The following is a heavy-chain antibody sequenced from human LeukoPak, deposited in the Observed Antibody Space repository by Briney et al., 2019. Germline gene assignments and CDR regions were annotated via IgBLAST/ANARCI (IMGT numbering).Heavy chain of an antibody. D-gene: IGHD6-13*01. CDR3: ARDSIAPAGTPDY. V-gene: IGHV3-7*01. CDR2: INEDGSDE. J-gene: IGHJ4*02. Sequence: PGGSLRLSCAASQFTFSRFWMSWVRQAPGKGLEWVASINEDGSDEYYVDSVKGRFTISRDNAKDSLYLRMNSLRAEDTAVYYCARDSIAPAGTPDYWGQGTLVTVSS. CDR1: QFTFSRFW.